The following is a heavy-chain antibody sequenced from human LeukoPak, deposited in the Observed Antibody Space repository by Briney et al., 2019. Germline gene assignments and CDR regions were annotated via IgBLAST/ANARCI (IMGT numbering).Heavy chain of an antibody. D-gene: IGHD5-12*01. CDR3: AKGGGGYDYYFDY. CDR2: ISYDGSNK. CDR1: GFTFSSYA. J-gene: IGHJ4*02. Sequence: GGSLRLSCAASGFTFSSYAMSWVRQAPGKGLEWVAVISYDGSNKYYADSVKGRFTISRDNSKNTLYLQMNSLRAEDTAVYYCAKGGGGYDYYFDYWGQGTLVTVSS. V-gene: IGHV3-30*18.